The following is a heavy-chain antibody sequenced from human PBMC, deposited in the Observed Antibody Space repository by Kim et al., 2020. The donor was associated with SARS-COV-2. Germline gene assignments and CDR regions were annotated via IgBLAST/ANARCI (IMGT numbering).Heavy chain of an antibody. CDR1: GFTFSSYA. CDR2: ISYDGSNK. CDR3: ASSVRVPAAYRVYYFDY. Sequence: GGSLRLSCAASGFTFSSYAMHWVRQAPGKGLEWVAVISYDGSNKYYADSVKGRFTISRDNSKNTLYLQMNSLRAEDTAVYYCASSVRVPAAYRVYYFDY. J-gene: IGHJ4*01. D-gene: IGHD2-2*01. V-gene: IGHV3-30-3*01.